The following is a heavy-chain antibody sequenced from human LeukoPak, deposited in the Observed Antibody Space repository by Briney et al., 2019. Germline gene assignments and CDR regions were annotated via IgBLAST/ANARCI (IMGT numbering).Heavy chain of an antibody. D-gene: IGHD1-1*01. CDR3: SWELDVSFGRRLEH. V-gene: IGHV3-15*01. J-gene: IGHJ5*02. CDR1: GFNFNDAW. CDR2: LKSRGGGETA. Sequence: GGSLRLSCAVSGFNFNDAWMSWVRQAPGKGLEWVGRLKSRGGGETADYSAPVKGRFTVSRDDSQNTLYLQMNSLKIEDTAVYFCSWELDVSFGRRLEHWGQGTLVTVAS.